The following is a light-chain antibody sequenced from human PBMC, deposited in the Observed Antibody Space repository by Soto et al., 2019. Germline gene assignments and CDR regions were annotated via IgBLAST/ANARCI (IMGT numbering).Light chain of an antibody. V-gene: IGKV3-15*01. J-gene: IGKJ2*01. CDR2: GAS. CDR1: QSVSSN. Sequence: EIVMTQSPATLSVSPGERATLSCRASQSVSSNLAWYQQKPGQAPRLLIYGASTRATGIPARFSGSRSGTEFTLTISSLQSEDFAVYYCQQYNNWPPYTFGQRTKLEIK. CDR3: QQYNNWPPYT.